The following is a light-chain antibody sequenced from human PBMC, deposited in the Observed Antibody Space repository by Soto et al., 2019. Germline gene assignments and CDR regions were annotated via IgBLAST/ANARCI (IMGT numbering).Light chain of an antibody. V-gene: IGKV3-15*01. Sequence: DIVLTQTPATLSVSPGERVTLSCRASQSVSSNLAGYQQKPVQAPRLLIYGAVSRATGVPARFSGSGFETAFSLTISSVQSEDFAGYFCQQYETWPHRFTFGHGTTVDVK. CDR1: QSVSSN. J-gene: IGKJ3*01. CDR3: QQYETWPHRFT. CDR2: GAV.